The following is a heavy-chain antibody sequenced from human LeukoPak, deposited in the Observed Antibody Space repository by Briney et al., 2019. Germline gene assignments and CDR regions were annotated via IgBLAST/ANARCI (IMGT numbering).Heavy chain of an antibody. CDR3: AKLYLLPEDYMDV. V-gene: IGHV3-23*01. CDR2: ISDSGGST. D-gene: IGHD2-15*01. CDR1: GFTFSSYA. Sequence: GGSLRLSCAASGFTFSSYAMSWVRQAPGKGLEWVSAISDSGGSTYYADSVKGRFTISRDNSKNTLYLQMNSLRAEDTAVYYCAKLYLLPEDYMDVWGKGTTVTVSS. J-gene: IGHJ6*03.